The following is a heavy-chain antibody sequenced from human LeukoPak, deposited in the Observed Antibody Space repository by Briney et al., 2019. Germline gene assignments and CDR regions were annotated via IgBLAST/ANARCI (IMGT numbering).Heavy chain of an antibody. CDR1: GFTFSSYA. CDR3: ATPEKQWHIFDY. Sequence: GGSLRLSCAASGFTFSSYAMHWVRQAPGKGLDWMAVISFDGSNKYYADSVKRRFTISRDNSKNTLYLQMNSLRAEDTAVYYCATPEKQWHIFDYWGQGTLVTVSS. D-gene: IGHD6-19*01. J-gene: IGHJ4*02. V-gene: IGHV3-30*04. CDR2: ISFDGSNK.